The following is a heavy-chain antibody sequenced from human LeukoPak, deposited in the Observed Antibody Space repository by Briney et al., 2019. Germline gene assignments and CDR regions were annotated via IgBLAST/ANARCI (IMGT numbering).Heavy chain of an antibody. D-gene: IGHD4-17*01. CDR2: ISSSSSTI. J-gene: IGHJ3*02. Sequence: GGSLRLSCAASGFTFSSYSMNWVRQAPGKGLEWVSYISSSSSTIYHADSVKGRFTISRDNAKNSLYLQMNSLRAEDTAVYYCARDYGDHDAFDIWGQGTMVTVSS. CDR3: ARDYGDHDAFDI. V-gene: IGHV3-48*01. CDR1: GFTFSSYS.